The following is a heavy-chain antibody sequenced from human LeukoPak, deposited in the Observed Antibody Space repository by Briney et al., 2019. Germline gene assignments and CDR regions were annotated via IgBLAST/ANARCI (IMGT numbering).Heavy chain of an antibody. CDR2: IYHSGSI. Sequence: SETLSLTCTVSGYSMSSGYYWGWVRQPPGKGLEWIGSIYHSGSISYTPSLKSRVTISVDTSKNQFSLKLSSVTAADTAVYYCARVYYSISYDYWYFDLWGRGTLVTVSS. J-gene: IGHJ2*01. V-gene: IGHV4-38-2*02. CDR1: GYSMSSGYY. D-gene: IGHD6-13*01. CDR3: ARVYYSISYDYWYFDL.